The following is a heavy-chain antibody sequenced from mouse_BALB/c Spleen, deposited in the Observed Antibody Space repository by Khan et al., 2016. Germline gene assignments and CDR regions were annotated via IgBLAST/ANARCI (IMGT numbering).Heavy chain of an antibody. CDR3: DRDRYYVTSYFDY. D-gene: IGHD1-1*01. CDR1: GFSLTTYG. J-gene: IGHJ2*01. V-gene: IGHV2-9*02. CDR2: IWAGGST. Sequence: QVQLKESGPGLVAPSQSLSITCTVSGFSLTTYGVHWVRQPPGKGLEWLGVIWAGGSTNYNSALMSRLSISKDNSKSQVFLKMNSLQTDDTATYYCDRDRYYVTSYFDYGGLGTTLTVSS.